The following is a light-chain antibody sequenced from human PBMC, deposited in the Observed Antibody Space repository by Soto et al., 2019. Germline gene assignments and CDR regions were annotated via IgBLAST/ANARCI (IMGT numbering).Light chain of an antibody. J-gene: IGLJ1*01. CDR2: DVN. CDR3: SSYTSSSTNV. CDR1: SSDIGSFTF. V-gene: IGLV2-14*03. Sequence: QSALTQPASVSGSPGQSITISCTGTSSDIGSFTFVSWYQQHPGKVPKLMIFDVNRRPSGVSDRFSGSKSGNTASLTISGLQAEDEGDYYCSSYTSSSTNVFGSGTQLTVL.